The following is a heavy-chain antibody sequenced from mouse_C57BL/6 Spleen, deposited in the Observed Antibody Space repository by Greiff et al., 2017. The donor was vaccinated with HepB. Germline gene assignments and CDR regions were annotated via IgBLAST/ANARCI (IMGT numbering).Heavy chain of an antibody. J-gene: IGHJ2*01. D-gene: IGHD1-1*02. CDR3: ARSDRRYDFDY. V-gene: IGHV1-59*01. CDR1: GYTFTSYW. CDR2: IDPSDSYT. Sequence: QVQLQQPGAELVRPGTSVKLSCKASGYTFTSYWMHWVKQRPGQGLEWIGVIDPSDSYTNYNQKFKGKATLTVDTSSSTAYMQLSSLTSEDSAVYYCARSDRRYDFDYWGQGTTLTVSS.